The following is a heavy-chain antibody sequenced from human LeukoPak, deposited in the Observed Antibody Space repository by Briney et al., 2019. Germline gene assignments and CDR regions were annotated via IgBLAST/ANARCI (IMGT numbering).Heavy chain of an antibody. CDR2: ISYSGST. Sequence: SETMSLTCAVSGGSISSYYWSWIRQPPGKGLEWIGYISYSGSTNYNPSLNSRVTISVDTSKNQFSLKLTSVTAADTAVYYCGRVFYSSNWNLFDPWGQGTLVTVSS. J-gene: IGHJ5*02. D-gene: IGHD6-13*01. CDR3: GRVFYSSNWNLFDP. CDR1: GGSISSYY. V-gene: IGHV4-59*01.